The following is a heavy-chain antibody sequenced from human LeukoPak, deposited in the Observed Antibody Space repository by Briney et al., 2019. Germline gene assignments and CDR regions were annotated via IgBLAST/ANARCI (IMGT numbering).Heavy chain of an antibody. CDR2: ISGSGGGT. CDR3: AKDLDCSSTSCYPDY. Sequence: GGSLRLSCAASGFTFSSYAMSWVRQAPGKGLEWVSAISGSGGGTYYADSVKGRLTISRDNSKNTLYLQMNSLRAEDTAVYYCAKDLDCSSTSCYPDYWGQGTLATVSS. CDR1: GFTFSSYA. V-gene: IGHV3-23*01. J-gene: IGHJ4*02. D-gene: IGHD2-2*01.